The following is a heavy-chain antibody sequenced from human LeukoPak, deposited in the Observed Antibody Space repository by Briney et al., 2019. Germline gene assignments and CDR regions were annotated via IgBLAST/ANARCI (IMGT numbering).Heavy chain of an antibody. Sequence: SETLSLTCAVYGGSFSGYYWSWIRQPPGKGLEWIGEINHSGSTNYNPSLKSRVTISVDTSKNQFSLKLTSLTAADTAVYYCARPNYSSSWYFDSWGQGTLVTVSS. D-gene: IGHD6-13*01. V-gene: IGHV4-34*01. CDR2: INHSGST. CDR1: GGSFSGYY. J-gene: IGHJ4*02. CDR3: ARPNYSSSWYFDS.